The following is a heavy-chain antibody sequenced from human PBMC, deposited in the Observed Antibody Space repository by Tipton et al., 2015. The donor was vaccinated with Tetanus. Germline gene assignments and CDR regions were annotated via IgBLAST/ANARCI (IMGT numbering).Heavy chain of an antibody. CDR2: ISHSGTT. CDR1: GGSISSDAHY. CDR3: ARSQRVEDDAGGLDFLTGFYGDYWFDL. Sequence: TLSLTCTVSGGSISSDAHYWSWIRQAPGKGLEWLGYISHSGTTNYNPSLMSRVTLSLDTARGQFSLKLSSVTAADTALYYCARSQRVEDDAGGLDFLTGFYGDYWFDLWGRGTLVTVSS. J-gene: IGHJ5*02. D-gene: IGHD3-9*01. V-gene: IGHV4-61*08.